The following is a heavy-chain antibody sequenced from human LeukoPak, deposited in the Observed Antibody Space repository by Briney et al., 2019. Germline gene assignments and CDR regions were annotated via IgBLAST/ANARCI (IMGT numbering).Heavy chain of an antibody. CDR1: GGSISSSSYY. D-gene: IGHD3-16*01. CDR3: ARVEITFGGATYYFDY. CDR2: IYYSGST. Sequence: PSETLSLTCTVSGGSISSSSYYWGWIRQPPGKGLEWIGSIYYSGSTYYNPSLKSRVTISVDTSKNQFSLKLSSVTAADTAVYYCARVEITFGGATYYFDYWGQGTLVTVSS. J-gene: IGHJ4*02. V-gene: IGHV4-39*07.